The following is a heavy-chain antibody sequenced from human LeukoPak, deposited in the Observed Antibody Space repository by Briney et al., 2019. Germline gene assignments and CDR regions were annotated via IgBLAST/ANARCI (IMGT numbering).Heavy chain of an antibody. J-gene: IGHJ5*02. V-gene: IGHV4-59*01. Sequence: PSETLSLTCTVSGGSISSYYWSWIRQPPGKGLEWIGYIYYSGSTNYNPSLKSRVTISVDTSKNQFSLKLSSVTAADTAVYYCARFIMITFGGVASNWFDPWGQGTLVTVSS. CDR1: GGSISSYY. CDR3: ARFIMITFGGVASNWFDP. D-gene: IGHD3-16*01. CDR2: IYYSGST.